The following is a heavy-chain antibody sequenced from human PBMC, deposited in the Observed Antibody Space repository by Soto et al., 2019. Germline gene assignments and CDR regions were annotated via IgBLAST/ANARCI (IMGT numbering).Heavy chain of an antibody. V-gene: IGHV4-34*01. CDR1: GGSFSGYY. D-gene: IGHD3-22*01. J-gene: IGHJ5*02. CDR3: ARVWTYYYDSSGYYPGSNWFDP. Sequence: SETLSLTCAVYGGSFSGYYWSWIRQPPGKGLEWIGEINHSGSTNYNPSLKSRVTISVDTSKNQFSLKLSSVTAADTAVYYCARVWTYYYDSSGYYPGSNWFDPWGQGTLVTSPQ. CDR2: INHSGST.